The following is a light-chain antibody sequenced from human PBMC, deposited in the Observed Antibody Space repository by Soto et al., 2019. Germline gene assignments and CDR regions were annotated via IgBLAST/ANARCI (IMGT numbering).Light chain of an antibody. CDR3: QQYGSSLYT. CDR2: GAS. Sequence: EIVLTQSPGTLSLSPGERATLSCRASQSVSSSYLAWYQQKPGQSPRLLIDGASSRATGIPDRFSGSGSGTDFTLNISRLEPEDFAVFYCQQYGSSLYTFGQGTKLEIK. J-gene: IGKJ2*01. CDR1: QSVSSSY. V-gene: IGKV3-20*01.